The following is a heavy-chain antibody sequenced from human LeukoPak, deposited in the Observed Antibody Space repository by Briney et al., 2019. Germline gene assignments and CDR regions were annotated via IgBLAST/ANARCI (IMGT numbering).Heavy chain of an antibody. CDR3: AKARYDGEVMIAATDY. V-gene: IGHV3-30*02. CDR1: GFTFSSYG. J-gene: IGHJ4*02. Sequence: GGSLRLSCAVSGFTFSSYGMHWVRQAPGKGLEWVAFIRYDGSNKYYADSVKGRFTISRDNSKNTLYLQMNNLRADDTAVYYCAKARYDGEVMIAATDYWGQGTLVTVSS. CDR2: IRYDGSNK. D-gene: IGHD2-15*01.